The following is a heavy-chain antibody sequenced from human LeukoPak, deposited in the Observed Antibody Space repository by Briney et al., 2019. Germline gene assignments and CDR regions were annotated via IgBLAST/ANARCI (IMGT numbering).Heavy chain of an antibody. CDR3: ARIPKRGYSYAAIDY. Sequence: SETLSFTCTVSGGSISSYYWSWIRQPPGKGLEWIGYIYYSGSTNYTPSLKSRVTISVDTSKNQFSLKLSSVTAADTAVYYCARIPKRGYSYAAIDYWGQGTLVTVSS. D-gene: IGHD5-18*01. J-gene: IGHJ4*02. V-gene: IGHV4-59*01. CDR1: GGSISSYY. CDR2: IYYSGST.